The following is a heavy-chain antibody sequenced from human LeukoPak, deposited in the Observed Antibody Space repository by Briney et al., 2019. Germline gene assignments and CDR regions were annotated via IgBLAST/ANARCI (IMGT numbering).Heavy chain of an antibody. CDR2: ISSSGST. CDR1: GDSISSGDYY. Sequence: SETLSLTCTVSGDSISSGDYYWSWIRQPAGKGLEWFGRISSSGSTNYNPSLKSRVTISVDTSKNQFSLKLSSVTAADTAVYFCARGPYSYDSSGAFDIWGQGTMVTVSS. D-gene: IGHD3-22*01. CDR3: ARGPYSYDSSGAFDI. J-gene: IGHJ3*02. V-gene: IGHV4-61*02.